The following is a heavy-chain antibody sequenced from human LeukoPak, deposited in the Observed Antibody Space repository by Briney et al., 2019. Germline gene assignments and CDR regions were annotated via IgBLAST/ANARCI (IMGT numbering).Heavy chain of an antibody. Sequence: PGGALRLSCAASGVTFSSYSMNWVRQAPGKGLEWVSYISSSSSTIYYADSQKGRFTISRDNAKNSLYLQMNRLRAEDTAVYYCARGTSWLYSTLYMDVWGKGTTVTVSS. J-gene: IGHJ6*03. CDR2: ISSSSSTI. D-gene: IGHD6-13*01. CDR1: GVTFSSYS. CDR3: ARGTSWLYSTLYMDV. V-gene: IGHV3-48*01.